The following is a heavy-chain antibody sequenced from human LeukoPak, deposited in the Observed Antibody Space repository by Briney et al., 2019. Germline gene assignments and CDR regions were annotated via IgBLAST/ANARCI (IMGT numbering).Heavy chain of an antibody. V-gene: IGHV3-23*01. CDR2: ISCSGGSK. Sequence: PGGSLRLSCAASGFTFSSYAMSWVRQAPGKGLEWVSAISCSGGSKYYADSVKGRFTISRDNSNNTLYLQMNSLRAEDTAVDYCAKDLVHNPTLYGRQGTLLSVPS. J-gene: IGHJ4*02. CDR3: AKDLVHNPTLY. D-gene: IGHD1-1*01. CDR1: GFTFSSYA.